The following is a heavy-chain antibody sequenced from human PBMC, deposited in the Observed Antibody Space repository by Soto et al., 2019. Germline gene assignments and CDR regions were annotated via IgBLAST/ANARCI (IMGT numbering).Heavy chain of an antibody. V-gene: IGHV3-23*01. CDR2: ISGSGGST. CDR1: GFTFSSYA. Sequence: GSLRLSCATSGFTFSSYAMSWVRQAPGKGLEWVSAISGSGGSTYYADSVKGRFTISRDNSKNTLYLQMNSLRAEDTAVYYCARGGEGYNFGAVYWGQGTPVTVSS. CDR3: ARGGEGYNFGAVY. J-gene: IGHJ4*02. D-gene: IGHD5-12*01.